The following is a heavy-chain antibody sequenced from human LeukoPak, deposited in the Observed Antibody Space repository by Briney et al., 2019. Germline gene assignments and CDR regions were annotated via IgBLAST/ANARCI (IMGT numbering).Heavy chain of an antibody. V-gene: IGHV3-30*03. CDR2: ISSDGSNK. CDR1: GFTFSSYS. D-gene: IGHD3-3*01. CDR3: ARGPSARFFGVAKGAFDI. Sequence: PGGSLRLSCAASGFTFSSYSMNWVRQAPGKGLEWVTVISSDGSNKYYADSVKGRFTISRDNSKNTLDLQMNSLRAEDTAVYYCARGPSARFFGVAKGAFDIWGQGTMVTVSS. J-gene: IGHJ3*02.